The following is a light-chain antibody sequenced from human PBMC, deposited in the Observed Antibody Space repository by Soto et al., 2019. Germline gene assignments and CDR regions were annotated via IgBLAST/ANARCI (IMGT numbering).Light chain of an antibody. V-gene: IGKV3-20*01. Sequence: ELVLTQSPGTLSLSPGERATLSCRAGQSVDSTYLAWYQQKPGQAPRLLIYGASSRATGIPDRFSGSGSGTDFTLTISRLEPEDFAMYYCHQYGISPPVTFGQGTRLEIK. J-gene: IGKJ5*01. CDR1: QSVDSTY. CDR3: HQYGISPPVT. CDR2: GAS.